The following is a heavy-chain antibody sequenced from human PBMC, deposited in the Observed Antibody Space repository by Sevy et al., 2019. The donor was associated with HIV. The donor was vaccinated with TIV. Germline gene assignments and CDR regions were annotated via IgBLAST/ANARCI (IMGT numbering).Heavy chain of an antibody. CDR3: AKATPNYYDSSGYYGY. CDR2: ISGSGGST. D-gene: IGHD3-22*01. J-gene: IGHJ4*02. Sequence: GGSLRLSCAASGFTFSSYAMSWVRQAPGKGLEWVSAISGSGGSTYYADSVKGRFTISRANSKNTLYLQMNSLRAEDTAVYYCAKATPNYYDSSGYYGYWGQGTLVTVSS. CDR1: GFTFSSYA. V-gene: IGHV3-23*01.